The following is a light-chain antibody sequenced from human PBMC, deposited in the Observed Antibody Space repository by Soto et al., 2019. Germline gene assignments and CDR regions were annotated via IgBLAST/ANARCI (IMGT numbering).Light chain of an antibody. CDR3: QQYNSYPWT. J-gene: IGKJ1*01. CDR2: KAS. Sequence: DIQMTQSPSTLSASAGDRVTITCRASQSISSWLAWYQQKPGKAPKLLIYKASTLESGVPSRFSGSGSGTEFILTIWSLQPDDFATYYCQQYNSYPWTFGQGTKVEFK. V-gene: IGKV1-5*03. CDR1: QSISSW.